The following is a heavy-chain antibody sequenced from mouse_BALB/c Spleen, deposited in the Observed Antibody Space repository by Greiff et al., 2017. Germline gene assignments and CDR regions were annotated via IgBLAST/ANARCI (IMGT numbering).Heavy chain of an antibody. CDR3: ARRPYSYYFDY. CDR2: ILPGSGST. J-gene: IGHJ2*01. V-gene: IGHV1-9*01. CDR1: GYTFSSYW. Sequence: VQLQQSGAELMKPGASVKISCKATGYTFSSYWIEWVKQRPGHGLEWIGEILPGSGSTNYNEKFKGKATFTADTSSNTAYMQLSSLTSEDSAVYYCARRPYSYYFDYGGQGTTLTVAS. D-gene: IGHD6-5*01.